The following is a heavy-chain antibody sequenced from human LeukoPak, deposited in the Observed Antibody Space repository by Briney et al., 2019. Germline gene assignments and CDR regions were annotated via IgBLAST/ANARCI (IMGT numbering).Heavy chain of an antibody. D-gene: IGHD3-22*01. CDR3: ARDNVYYDSSGYYYYYYMDV. J-gene: IGHJ6*03. V-gene: IGHV4-4*07. CDR1: GGSISSYY. CDR2: IYTSGST. Sequence: PSETLSLTCTVSGGSISSYYWSWIRQPAGKGLEWIGRIYTSGSTNYNPSLKSRVTMSVDTSKNQFSLKLSSVTAADTAVYYCARDNVYYDSSGYYYYYYMDVWGKGTTVTISS.